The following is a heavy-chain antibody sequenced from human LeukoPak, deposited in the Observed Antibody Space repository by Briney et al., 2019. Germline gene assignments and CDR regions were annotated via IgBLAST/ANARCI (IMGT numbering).Heavy chain of an antibody. J-gene: IGHJ3*02. CDR1: GGSFSGYY. V-gene: IGHV4-34*01. D-gene: IGHD1-20*01. Sequence: PSETLSLTCAVYGGSFSGYYWSWIRQPPGKRLEWIGEINHSGSTNYNPSLKSRVTISVDTSKNQFSLKLSSVTAADTAVYYCARSYNWNPLDAFDIWGQGTMVTVSS. CDR2: INHSGST. CDR3: ARSYNWNPLDAFDI.